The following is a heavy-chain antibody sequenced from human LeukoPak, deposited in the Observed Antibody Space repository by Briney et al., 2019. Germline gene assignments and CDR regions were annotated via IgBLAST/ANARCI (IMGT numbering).Heavy chain of an antibody. V-gene: IGHV3-48*04. CDR1: GFTFRTSG. D-gene: IGHD5-12*01. Sequence: GGSLRLSCAASGFTFRTSGMNWVRQAPGKGLEWVSYISSSGTTISYAQSVKGRFTITRDNAQNSLYLQMNSLRAEDTAVYYCASRSGYSGYDRGAFDFWGLGTVVTVSS. J-gene: IGHJ4*02. CDR3: ASRSGYSGYDRGAFDF. CDR2: ISSSGTTI.